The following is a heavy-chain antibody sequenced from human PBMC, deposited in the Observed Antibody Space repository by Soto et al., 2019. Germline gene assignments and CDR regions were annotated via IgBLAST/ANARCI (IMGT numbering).Heavy chain of an antibody. CDR3: VKNSGWFNT. D-gene: IGHD3-10*01. V-gene: IGHV3-23*01. CDR2: IDGSGGIT. CDR1: GFTFGTTD. J-gene: IGHJ5*02. Sequence: WGSLRLSCAASGFTFGTTDIIWVRQAPGEGLEWVSTIDGSGGITYYADSVKGRFTISRDNSRNTVYLQMNSLRGDDTALYYCVKNSGWFNTWGQGALVTVSS.